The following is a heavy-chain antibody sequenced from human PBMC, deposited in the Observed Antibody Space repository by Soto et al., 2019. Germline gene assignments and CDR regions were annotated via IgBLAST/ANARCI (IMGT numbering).Heavy chain of an antibody. CDR3: ARIPDYDILTGYQYYYYGMDV. CDR1: GFSLRNERMG. Sequence: QVTLKESGPVLVKPTETLTLTCTVSGFSLRNERMGVSWIRQSPGKALEWLAHIFSNDEKFYSTSLKRRLTISRDTSKGQVVLTMTNMDPVDSGTYYCARIPDYDILTGYQYYYYGMDVWGLGTTVTVSS. CDR2: IFSNDEK. V-gene: IGHV2-26*01. D-gene: IGHD3-9*01. J-gene: IGHJ6*02.